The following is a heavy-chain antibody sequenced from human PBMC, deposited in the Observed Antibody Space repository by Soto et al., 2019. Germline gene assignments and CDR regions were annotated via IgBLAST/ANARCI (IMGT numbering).Heavy chain of an antibody. CDR3: ARRGPETHLWFGELIVFDP. V-gene: IGHV4-39*01. J-gene: IGHJ5*02. D-gene: IGHD3-10*01. CDR1: GGSISSSSYY. Sequence: QLQLQESGPGLVKPSETLSLTCTVSGGSISSSSYYWGWIRQPPGKGLEWIGSIYYSGSTYYNPSLKSRVTISVDTSKNQFSLKLSSVTAADTAVYYCARRGPETHLWFGELIVFDPWGQGTLVTVSS. CDR2: IYYSGST.